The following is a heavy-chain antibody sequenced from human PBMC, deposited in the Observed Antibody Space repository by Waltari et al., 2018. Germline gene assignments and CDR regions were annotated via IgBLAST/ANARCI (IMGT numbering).Heavy chain of an antibody. CDR2: ISSSSSYI. D-gene: IGHD1-26*01. CDR3: ARGVAVGATRDFDY. J-gene: IGHJ4*02. Sequence: EVQLVESGGGLVKPGGSLRLSCAASGFTFSSYSMNWVRQAPGKGLEWVSSISSSSSYIYYADSVKGRFTISRDNAKNSLYLQMNSLRAEDTAVYYCARGVAVGATRDFDYWGQGTLVTVSS. CDR1: GFTFSSYS. V-gene: IGHV3-21*01.